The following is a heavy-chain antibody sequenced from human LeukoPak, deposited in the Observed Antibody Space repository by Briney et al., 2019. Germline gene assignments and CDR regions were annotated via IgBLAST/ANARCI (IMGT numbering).Heavy chain of an antibody. CDR3: AKDIVGLEQNWFDP. V-gene: IGHV3-30*02. J-gene: IGHJ5*02. Sequence: GGSLRLSCAASGFTFSSYGIHWVRHAPGKGLVWVAFIRYDGSDKYYADSVKGRFTISRDNSKNTLYMQMNSLRDEDTAVYYCAKDIVGLEQNWFDPWGQGTLVTVSS. CDR2: IRYDGSDK. CDR1: GFTFSSYG. D-gene: IGHD1/OR15-1a*01.